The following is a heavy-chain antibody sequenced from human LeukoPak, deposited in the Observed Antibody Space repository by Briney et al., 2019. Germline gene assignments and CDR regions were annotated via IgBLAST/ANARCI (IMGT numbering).Heavy chain of an antibody. V-gene: IGHV3-13*04. Sequence: PGGSLRLSCAASGFTFSSYDMHWVRQPTGKGLEWVSAIGIAGDTYYSGSVKGRFTISRENAKNFLYLQMNSLRAGDTAVYYCARGNILTGYDCWGQGTLVTVSS. J-gene: IGHJ4*02. CDR1: GFTFSSYD. D-gene: IGHD3-9*01. CDR2: IGIAGDT. CDR3: ARGNILTGYDC.